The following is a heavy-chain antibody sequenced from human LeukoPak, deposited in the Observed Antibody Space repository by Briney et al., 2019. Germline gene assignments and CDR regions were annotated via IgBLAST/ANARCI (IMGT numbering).Heavy chain of an antibody. V-gene: IGHV3-48*01. CDR3: AKAPRGDYYGSGKVN. J-gene: IGHJ4*02. D-gene: IGHD3-10*01. CDR2: IYNDNAAR. CDR1: GFSLSNYG. Sequence: QPGGSLRLSCAVSGFSLSNYGMSWVRQAPGKGLQWVSYIYNDNAARYLDSVRGRFTISRDNAKNTLYLQMNSLRAEDTAVYYCAKAPRGDYYGSGKVNWGQGTLVTVSS.